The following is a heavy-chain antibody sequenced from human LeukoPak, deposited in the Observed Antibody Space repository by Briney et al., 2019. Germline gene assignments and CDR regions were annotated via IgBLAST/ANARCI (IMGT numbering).Heavy chain of an antibody. Sequence: GESLQISCKGSGYSFTSYWISWGRQLPGKGLQWMGIIYPGDSDTRYSASFQGQVTISAAKSISTAYLQWSSLKASDTAMYYCARRTVTRYAWYFDLWGRGTLVTVSS. CDR2: IYPGDSDT. CDR3: ARRTVTRYAWYFDL. CDR1: GYSFTSYW. V-gene: IGHV5-51*01. J-gene: IGHJ2*01. D-gene: IGHD4-17*01.